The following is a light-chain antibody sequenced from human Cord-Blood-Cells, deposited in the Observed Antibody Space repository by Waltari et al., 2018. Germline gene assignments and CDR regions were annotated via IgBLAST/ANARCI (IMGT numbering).Light chain of an antibody. CDR3: NSRDSSGNHLWV. CDR2: GKN. CDR1: SLRSYY. Sequence: SSELTQDPAVSVALGQPVRITCQGDSLRSYYASWYQQKPGQAPVLVISGKNNRPSGIPDRFSGSSSGNTASLTITGAQAEDEADYYCNSRDSSGNHLWVFGGGTKLTVL. J-gene: IGLJ3*02. V-gene: IGLV3-19*01.